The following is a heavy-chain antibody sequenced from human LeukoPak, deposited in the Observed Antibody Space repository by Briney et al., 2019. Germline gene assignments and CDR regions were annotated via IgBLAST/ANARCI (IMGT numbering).Heavy chain of an antibody. D-gene: IGHD3-10*01. V-gene: IGHV3-30-3*01. CDR1: GFTFSRYA. Sequence: PGRSLRLSCAASGFTFSRYAMHWVRQAPGKGLEWVAVMSYDGSHEYYADSVKGRFTISRDSSENTLYLQMNSLRVEDTAVYYCARVGYYSSGPFSYFDYWGQGTLVTVSS. J-gene: IGHJ4*02. CDR2: MSYDGSHE. CDR3: ARVGYYSSGPFSYFDY.